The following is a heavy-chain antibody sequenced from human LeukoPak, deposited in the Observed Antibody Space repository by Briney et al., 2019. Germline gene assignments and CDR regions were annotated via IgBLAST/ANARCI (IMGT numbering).Heavy chain of an antibody. D-gene: IGHD2-21*01. CDR3: ARSRSRPLLPPLPKSQYYFDY. V-gene: IGHV1-69*13. CDR2: IIPIFGTA. Sequence: SVKVSCKASGGTFSSYAISWVRQAPGQGLEWMGGIIPIFGTANYAQKFQGRVTITADESTSTAYMELSSLRSEDTAVYYCARSRSRPLLPPLPKSQYYFDYWGQGTLVTVSS. J-gene: IGHJ4*02. CDR1: GGTFSSYA.